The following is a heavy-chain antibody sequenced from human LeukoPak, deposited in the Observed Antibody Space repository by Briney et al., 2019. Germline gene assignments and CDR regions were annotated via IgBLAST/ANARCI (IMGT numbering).Heavy chain of an antibody. CDR3: ARQGYSSGHYNWFDP. Sequence: SETLSLTCTVSGGSFSSSSYYWGWIRQPPGKGLEWIGSIYYSGSTYYNPSLKSRVTISVDTSKNQFSLKLSSVTAADTAVYYCARQGYSSGHYNWFDPWAREPWSPSPQ. CDR2: IYYSGST. CDR1: GGSFSSSSYY. J-gene: IGHJ5*02. D-gene: IGHD6-19*01. V-gene: IGHV4-39*01.